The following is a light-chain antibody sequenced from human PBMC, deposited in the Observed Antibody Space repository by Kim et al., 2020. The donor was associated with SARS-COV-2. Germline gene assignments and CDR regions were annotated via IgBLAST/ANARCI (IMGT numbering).Light chain of an antibody. J-gene: IGLJ3*02. CDR3: QAWDSSTVV. V-gene: IGLV3-1*01. CDR1: KLGDKY. CDR2: QDN. Sequence: VSPGQTASNPGSGDKLGDKYVDWYQQKPGQSPVVVIYQDNKRPSGIPERFSGSNSGNTATLTISGTQAMDEADYYCQAWDSSTVVFGGGTQLTVL.